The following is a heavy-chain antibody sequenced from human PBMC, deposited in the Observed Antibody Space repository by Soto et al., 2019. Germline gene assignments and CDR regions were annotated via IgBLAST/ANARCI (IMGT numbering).Heavy chain of an antibody. V-gene: IGHV4-38-2*02. CDR2: IYHSGST. CDR3: ARDYRGPFNWFDP. J-gene: IGHJ5*02. CDR1: GYSISSHYY. D-gene: IGHD3-10*01. Sequence: SETLSLTCTVSGYSISSHYYWGWIRQPPGKGLEWIGSIYHSGSTYYNPSLKSRVTISVDTSKNHFSLRLSSVTAADTAVYYCARDYRGPFNWFDPWGQGTHVTVSS.